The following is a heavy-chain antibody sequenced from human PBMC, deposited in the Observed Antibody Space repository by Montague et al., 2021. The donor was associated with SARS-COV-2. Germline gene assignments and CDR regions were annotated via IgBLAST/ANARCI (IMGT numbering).Heavy chain of an antibody. CDR3: GKASASNARWTQSPIDY. CDR2: IRWDRGDR. D-gene: IGHD2-15*01. V-gene: IGHV3-9*01. Sequence: SLRLSCAASGFIVGDYAMHWVRQRPWKGLEWVSSIRWDRGDRSYAASVKGLFSISRDDAKNSLYLQMDSLRPEDTALYYCGKASASNARWTQSPIDYWGQGTPVIVSS. J-gene: IGHJ4*02. CDR1: GFIVGDYA.